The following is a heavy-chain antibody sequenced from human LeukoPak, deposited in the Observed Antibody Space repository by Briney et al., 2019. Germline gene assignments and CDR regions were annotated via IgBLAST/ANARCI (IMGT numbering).Heavy chain of an antibody. CDR1: GFTFSSYT. Sequence: GGSLRLSCAASGFTFSSYTMHWVRQAPGKGLEWVAVISYDGSNKYYADSVKGRFTISRDNSKNTLYLQMNSLRAEDTAVYYCAKDGGSSWNFDYWGQGTLVTVSS. J-gene: IGHJ4*02. V-gene: IGHV3-30-3*01. CDR2: ISYDGSNK. D-gene: IGHD6-13*01. CDR3: AKDGGSSWNFDY.